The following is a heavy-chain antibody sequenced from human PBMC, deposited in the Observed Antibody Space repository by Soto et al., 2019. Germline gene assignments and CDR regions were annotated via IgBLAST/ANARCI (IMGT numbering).Heavy chain of an antibody. D-gene: IGHD6-6*01. CDR2: ITTDKGKT. Sequence: ASVKVSCKASGYTFSSSSISWVRQAPGQGLEWMGWITTDKGKTTYAQKFQGRVTMTTDTSTSTAYMELRSLRSDDTAMYYCATRPPAFDYWGQGTLVTVSS. CDR3: ATRPPAFDY. J-gene: IGHJ4*02. V-gene: IGHV1-18*01. CDR1: GYTFSSSS.